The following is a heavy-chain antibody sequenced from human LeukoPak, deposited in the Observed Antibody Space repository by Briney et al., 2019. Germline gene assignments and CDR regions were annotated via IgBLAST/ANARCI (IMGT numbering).Heavy chain of an antibody. Sequence: KTGGSLRLSCAASGFTFSDYYMSWIRQAPGKGLEWVSYISSSGSTIYYADSVKGRFTISRDNAKNSLYLQMNSLRAEDTAVYYCARVPRYSSGWSPGVDYWGQGTLVTVSS. CDR2: ISSSGSTI. CDR1: GFTFSDYY. V-gene: IGHV3-11*01. J-gene: IGHJ4*02. CDR3: ARVPRYSSGWSPGVDY. D-gene: IGHD6-19*01.